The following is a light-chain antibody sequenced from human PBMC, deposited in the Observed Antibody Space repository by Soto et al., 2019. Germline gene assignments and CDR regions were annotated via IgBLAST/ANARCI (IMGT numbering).Light chain of an antibody. V-gene: IGKV3-11*01. CDR3: PQRSNWPTLT. CDR2: DAS. CDR1: QSVSSY. J-gene: IGKJ4*01. Sequence: EIVLTQSPATLSLSPGERATLSCRASQSVSSYLAWYQQKPGQAPRLLIYDASNRATGIPARFSGSGSGTDFTLTISSLEPEDVAVYYSPQRSNWPTLTFGGGTKVDIK.